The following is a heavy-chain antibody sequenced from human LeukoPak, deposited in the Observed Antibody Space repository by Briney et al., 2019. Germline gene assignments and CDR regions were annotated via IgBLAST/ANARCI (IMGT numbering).Heavy chain of an antibody. J-gene: IGHJ4*02. V-gene: IGHV5-51*01. CDR3: ARQTSSSYDFWSGYQPFDY. Sequence: GESLKISCKGSGYSFTSYWIGWVRQMPGKGLEWMGIIYPGDSDTRYSPSFQGQVTISADKSISTAYLQWSSLQASDTAMYYCARQTSSSYDFWSGYQPFDYWGQGTLVTVSS. CDR2: IYPGDSDT. D-gene: IGHD3-3*01. CDR1: GYSFTSYW.